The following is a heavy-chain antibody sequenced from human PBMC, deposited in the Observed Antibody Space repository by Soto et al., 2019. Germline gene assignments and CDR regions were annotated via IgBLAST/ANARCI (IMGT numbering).Heavy chain of an antibody. CDR1: GYTFTSYG. CDR2: ISAYNGNT. CDR3: AKAPGYYYYMDV. J-gene: IGHJ6*03. V-gene: IGHV1-18*01. Sequence: QVQLVQSGAEVKKPGASVKVSCKASGYTFTSYGISWVRQAPGPGLEWMGWISAYNGNTNYAQKLKGRVTMTTDTSPSTAYMELRSLRSADTAVYYCAKAPGYYYYMDVWGKGTTVTVSS.